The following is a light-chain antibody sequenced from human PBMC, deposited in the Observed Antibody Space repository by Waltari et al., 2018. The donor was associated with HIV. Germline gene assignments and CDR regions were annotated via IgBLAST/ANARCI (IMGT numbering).Light chain of an antibody. J-gene: IGLJ3*02. CDR1: ALPKQY. CDR2: KDT. CDR3: QSADSNASLWV. V-gene: IGLV3-25*03. Sequence: SYELTQPPSVSVSPVQTARITCSGDALPKQYAYWFQQRPGQAPVLVIYKDTERPSGIPERFSGSSSGTTATLTIIGVQAQDEADYHCQSADSNASLWVFGGGTKLTVL.